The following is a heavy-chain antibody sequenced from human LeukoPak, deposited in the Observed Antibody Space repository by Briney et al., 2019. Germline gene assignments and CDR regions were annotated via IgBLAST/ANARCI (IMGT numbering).Heavy chain of an antibody. V-gene: IGHV4-34*01. CDR2: INHSGST. J-gene: IGHJ4*02. D-gene: IGHD5-18*01. CDR1: GGSFSGYY. CDR3: ARGRLQLWSGRGYFDY. Sequence: SETLSLTCAVYGGSFSGYYWGWIRQPPGKGLEWIGEINHSGSTNYNPSLKSRVTTSVDTSKNQFSLKLSPVTAADTAVYYCARGRLQLWSGRGYFDYWGQGTLVTVSS.